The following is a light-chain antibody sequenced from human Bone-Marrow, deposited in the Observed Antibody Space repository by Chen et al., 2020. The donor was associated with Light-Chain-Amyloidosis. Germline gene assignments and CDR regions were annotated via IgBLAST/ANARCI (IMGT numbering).Light chain of an antibody. CDR3: SSYTITNTLV. Sequence: QSALTQPASGSGSPGQSSTISCTGTSSEVGGDNHVSWYQQHPDKAPKLMIYEVTNRPSWVPDRFSGSKSDNTASLTISGLQTEDEADYFCSSYTITNTLVFGSGTRVTVL. J-gene: IGLJ1*01. CDR2: EVT. V-gene: IGLV2-14*01. CDR1: SSEVGGDNH.